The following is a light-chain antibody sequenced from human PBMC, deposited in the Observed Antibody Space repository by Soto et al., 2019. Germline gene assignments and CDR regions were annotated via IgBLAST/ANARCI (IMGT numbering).Light chain of an antibody. V-gene: IGKV1-39*01. CDR2: DAS. J-gene: IGKJ2*01. CDR3: QQSDSTPYT. Sequence: DIQMTQSPSSLSASVGDRVTITCRASQTISTYLNWYQQKPGKAPRLLIYDASSLLSGVPSRFSGRGSGTDFPLTIASLPPEDFSTYHCQQSDSTPYTFGQGTKVEI. CDR1: QTISTY.